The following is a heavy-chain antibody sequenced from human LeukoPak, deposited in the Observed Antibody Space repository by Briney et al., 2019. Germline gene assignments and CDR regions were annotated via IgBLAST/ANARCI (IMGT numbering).Heavy chain of an antibody. CDR1: RFTFSSYG. CDR3: ARDLGTNKWLLQY. J-gene: IGHJ4*02. V-gene: IGHV3-33*01. D-gene: IGHD3-22*01. Sequence: GGSLRLSCAASRFTFSSYGMHWVRQAPGKGLEWVAVIWYDGSNKYYADSVKGRFTISRDNSKNTLYLQMNSLRAEDTAVYYCARDLGTNKWLLQYWGQGTLVTVSS. CDR2: IWYDGSNK.